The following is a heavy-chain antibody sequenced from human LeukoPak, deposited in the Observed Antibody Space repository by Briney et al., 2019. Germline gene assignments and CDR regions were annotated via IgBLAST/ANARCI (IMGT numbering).Heavy chain of an antibody. J-gene: IGHJ3*02. V-gene: IGHV3-23*01. Sequence: GGSLRLSSAASGFTFSSYAMSWVRQAPRKGGKGGSGIIVSGGSTYYADSVKGRFTISRDNSKNTLYLQMNSLRAEDTAVYYCAKVSPQAGYDAFDIWGQGTMVTVSS. D-gene: IGHD3-22*01. CDR3: AKVSPQAGYDAFDI. CDR2: IIVSGGST. CDR1: GFTFSSYA.